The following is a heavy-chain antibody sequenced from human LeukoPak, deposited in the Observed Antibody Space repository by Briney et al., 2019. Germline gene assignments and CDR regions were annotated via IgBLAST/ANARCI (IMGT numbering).Heavy chain of an antibody. Sequence: ASVKVSCKASGYTFTSYGISWVRQAPGQGLEWMGWISAYNGNTNYAQKLQGRVTMTTDTSTGTAYMELRSLRSDDTAVYYCARERSVGGWFDPWGQGTLVTVSS. V-gene: IGHV1-18*01. CDR1: GYTFTSYG. J-gene: IGHJ5*02. D-gene: IGHD3-16*01. CDR2: ISAYNGNT. CDR3: ARERSVGGWFDP.